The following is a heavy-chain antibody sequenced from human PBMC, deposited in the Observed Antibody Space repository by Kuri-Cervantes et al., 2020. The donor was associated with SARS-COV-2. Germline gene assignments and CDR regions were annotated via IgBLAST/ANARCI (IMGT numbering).Heavy chain of an antibody. CDR3: VRDGTIHSSSRVRYYYYMDV. CDR2: INPNSGGT. D-gene: IGHD6-6*01. Sequence: ASVKVSCKASGYTFTGYYMHWVRQAPGQGLQWMGWINPNSGGTNYAQKFQGRVTMSRDTSIRTAYMELRRLRSDDTAVYYCVRDGTIHSSSRVRYYYYMDVWGKGTTVT. CDR1: GYTFTGYY. V-gene: IGHV1-2*02. J-gene: IGHJ6*03.